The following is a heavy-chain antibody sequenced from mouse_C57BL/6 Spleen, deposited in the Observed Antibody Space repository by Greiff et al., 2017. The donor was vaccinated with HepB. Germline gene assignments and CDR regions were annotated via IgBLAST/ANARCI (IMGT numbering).Heavy chain of an antibody. Sequence: VQLQQSGAELVRPGTSVKLSCKASGYTFTSYWMHWVKQRPGQGLEWIGVIDPSDSYTNYNQKFKGKATLTVDTSSSTAYMQLSSLTSEDSAVYYCARTYYSNYDAWFAYWGQGTLVTVSA. V-gene: IGHV1-59*01. J-gene: IGHJ3*01. CDR3: ARTYYSNYDAWFAY. D-gene: IGHD2-5*01. CDR1: GYTFTSYW. CDR2: IDPSDSYT.